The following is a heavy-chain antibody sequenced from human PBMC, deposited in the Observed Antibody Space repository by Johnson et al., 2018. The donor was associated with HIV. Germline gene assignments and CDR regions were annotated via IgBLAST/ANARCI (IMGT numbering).Heavy chain of an antibody. CDR2: IKSKTDGGTT. Sequence: EVQLVESGGGLVKPGGSLRLSCAASGFTFSNAWMSWVRQAPGKGLEWVGRIKSKTDGGTTDYAAPVKGRFTISRDDSKNTLYLQMNSLKTEDTAVYYCARDIFYTDTAFDIWGQGTMVTVSS. V-gene: IGHV3-15*01. CDR3: ARDIFYTDTAFDI. CDR1: GFTFSNAW. J-gene: IGHJ3*02.